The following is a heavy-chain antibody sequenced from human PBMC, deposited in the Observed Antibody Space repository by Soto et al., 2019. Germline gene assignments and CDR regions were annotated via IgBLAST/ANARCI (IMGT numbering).Heavy chain of an antibody. Sequence: ASVKVSCKASGGTFSSYAISWVRQAPGQGLEWMGWISAYNGNTNYAQKLQGRVTMTTDTSTSTAYMELRSLRSDDTAVYYCARDKPYSSSWYKDDYYYYGMDVWGQGTTVTVSS. V-gene: IGHV1-18*01. CDR2: ISAYNGNT. CDR1: GGTFSSYA. J-gene: IGHJ6*02. CDR3: ARDKPYSSSWYKDDYYYYGMDV. D-gene: IGHD6-13*01.